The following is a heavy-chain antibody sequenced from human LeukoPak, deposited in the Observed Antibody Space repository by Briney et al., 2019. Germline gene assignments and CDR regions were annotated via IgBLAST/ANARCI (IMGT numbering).Heavy chain of an antibody. CDR2: INQDGSVK. J-gene: IGHJ2*01. V-gene: IGHV3-7*01. D-gene: IGHD3-10*01. Sequence: GGSLRLSCAASTFPFSTYWMTWVRQAPGKGPEFVANINQDGSVKNYVDSVKGRFTISRDTSKNTLYLQMDGLRVEDTALYYCARAFAGAPFDLWGRGTLVTVSS. CDR3: ARAFAGAPFDL. CDR1: TFPFSTYW.